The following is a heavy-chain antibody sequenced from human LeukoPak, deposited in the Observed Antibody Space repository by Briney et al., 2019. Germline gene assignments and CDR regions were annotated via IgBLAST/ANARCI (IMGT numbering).Heavy chain of an antibody. CDR3: ARGYYHDSNGYFWFDP. CDR2: IYNSGSP. V-gene: IGHV4-31*03. Sequence: SETLSLTRTVSGGPISSGGYYWSWIRQYPGKGLEWFGYIYNSGSPYYNPSLKRRVTMSAAASKNQFSLKLYSVTAADTAVYYCARGYYHDSNGYFWFDPWGQGTLVTVSS. D-gene: IGHD3-22*01. J-gene: IGHJ5*02. CDR1: GGPISSGGYY.